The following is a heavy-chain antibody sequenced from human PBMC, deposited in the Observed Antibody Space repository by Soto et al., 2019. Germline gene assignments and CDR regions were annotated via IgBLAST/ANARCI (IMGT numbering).Heavy chain of an antibody. V-gene: IGHV3-23*01. D-gene: IGHD6-13*01. Sequence: GGSLRLSCAASGFSFSSYVMAWVRQAPGKGLEWVPAMSTSGTTTYYPDSMKGRFTISRDNSENTLYLQMNSLRVEDTAVYYCAKASDSSWPYYFESWGQGTLVTVSS. J-gene: IGHJ4*02. CDR3: AKASDSSWPYYFES. CDR1: GFSFSSYV. CDR2: MSTSGTTT.